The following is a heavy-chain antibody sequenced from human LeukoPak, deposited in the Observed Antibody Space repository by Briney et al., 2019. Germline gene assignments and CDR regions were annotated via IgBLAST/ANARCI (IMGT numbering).Heavy chain of an antibody. Sequence: SVKVSCKASGGTFSSYAISWVRQAPGQGLEWMGGIIPIFGTASYAQKFQGRVTITADESTSTAYMELSSLRSEDTAVYYCAVDSSGYSYDFDYWGQGTLVTVSS. V-gene: IGHV1-69*13. CDR2: IIPIFGTA. J-gene: IGHJ4*02. CDR1: GGTFSSYA. CDR3: AVDSSGYSYDFDY. D-gene: IGHD3-22*01.